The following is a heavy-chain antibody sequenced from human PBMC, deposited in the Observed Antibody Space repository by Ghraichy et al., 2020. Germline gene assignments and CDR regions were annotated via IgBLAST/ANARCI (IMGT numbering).Heavy chain of an antibody. CDR3: VTLSPAHC. CDR1: GFTISNSW. D-gene: IGHD2/OR15-2a*01. Sequence: GSLRLSCAASGFTISNSWMYWVRQAPGKGLLWVSHIKSDGTNTNYADSVKGRFTISRDNAKNTLYLQMNSLRAEDTAIYYCVTLSPAHCWGQGTLVTVSS. CDR2: IKSDGTNT. J-gene: IGHJ4*02. V-gene: IGHV3-74*01.